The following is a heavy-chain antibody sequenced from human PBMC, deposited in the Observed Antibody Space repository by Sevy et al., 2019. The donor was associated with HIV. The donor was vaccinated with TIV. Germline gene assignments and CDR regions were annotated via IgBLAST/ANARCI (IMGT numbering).Heavy chain of an antibody. Sequence: GGSLRLSCAASTFTFTNYPMNWVRQAPGKGLEWVSSISSSSSYIYYADSVKGRFTISRDNAKNSLYLQMNSLRAEDTAVYYCARDRSRYSYGQDAFDIWGQGTMVTVSS. CDR2: ISSSSSYI. D-gene: IGHD5-18*01. CDR3: ARDRSRYSYGQDAFDI. CDR1: TFTFTNYP. V-gene: IGHV3-21*01. J-gene: IGHJ3*02.